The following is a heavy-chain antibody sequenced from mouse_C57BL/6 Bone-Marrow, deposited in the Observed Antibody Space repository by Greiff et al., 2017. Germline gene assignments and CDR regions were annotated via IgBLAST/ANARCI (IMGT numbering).Heavy chain of an antibody. CDR1: GFTFSDYY. V-gene: IGHV5-12*01. J-gene: IGHJ2*01. Sequence: EVQGVESGGGLVQPGGSLKLSCAASGFTFSDYYMYWVRQTPEKRLEWVAYISNGGGSTYYPDTVKGRFTISRDNAKNTLYLQMSRLKSEDTAMYYCARRLYYGSSPDYWGQGTTLTVSS. CDR2: ISNGGGST. D-gene: IGHD1-1*01. CDR3: ARRLYYGSSPDY.